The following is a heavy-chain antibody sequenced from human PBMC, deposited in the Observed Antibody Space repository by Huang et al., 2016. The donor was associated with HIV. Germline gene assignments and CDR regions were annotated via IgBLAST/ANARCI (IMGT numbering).Heavy chain of an antibody. Sequence: QLHLQQSGPGLVRPSETLSLICTVSGGSITSSNHYWGWIRQTPGKCLEWIGNCYYSGDAYYTPSLKNRVSISIDTSKSQFSLRLSSVIATDTAVYYCASGEYGKNAYDIWGQGTVVTVSA. CDR3: ASGEYGKNAYDI. CDR1: GGSITSSNHY. J-gene: IGHJ3*02. V-gene: IGHV4-39*01. D-gene: IGHD2-2*01. CDR2: CYYSGDA.